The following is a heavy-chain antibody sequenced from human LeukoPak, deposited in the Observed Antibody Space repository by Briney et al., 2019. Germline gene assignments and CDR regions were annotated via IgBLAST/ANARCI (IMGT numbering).Heavy chain of an antibody. D-gene: IGHD6-19*01. Sequence: ASVKVSCKASGYTFNSYGISWVRQAPGQGLEWMGWISTYNGYANYAQRLQGRVTMTTETSTSTAYMELRSLRSDDTAVYYCARNSSDWYGYMDVWGEGATVTVSS. CDR3: ARNSSDWYGYMDV. CDR2: ISTYNGYA. V-gene: IGHV1-18*01. CDR1: GYTFNSYG. J-gene: IGHJ6*04.